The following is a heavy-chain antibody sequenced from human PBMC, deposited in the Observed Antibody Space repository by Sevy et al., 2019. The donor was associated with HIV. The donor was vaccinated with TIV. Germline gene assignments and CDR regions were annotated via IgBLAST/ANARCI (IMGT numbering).Heavy chain of an antibody. CDR3: ATSRSGYFDSSGYYIY. J-gene: IGHJ4*02. D-gene: IGHD3-22*01. CDR1: GYSFTSHW. V-gene: IGHV5-51*01. Sequence: GESLKISCKGSGYSFTSHWIGWVRHMPGKGLEWMGIIYPDDSDTRYSPSFQGQVTFSSDKSISTAYLQWSSLKASDTAMYYCATSRSGYFDSSGYYIYWGQGTLVTVSS. CDR2: IYPDDSDT.